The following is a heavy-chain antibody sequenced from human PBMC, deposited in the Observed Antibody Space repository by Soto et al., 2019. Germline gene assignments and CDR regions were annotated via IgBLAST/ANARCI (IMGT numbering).Heavy chain of an antibody. CDR3: AKDPPTHYYDSRGMDV. J-gene: IGHJ6*02. CDR2: ISYDGSNK. CDR1: GFTFISYG. D-gene: IGHD3-22*01. V-gene: IGHV3-30*18. Sequence: GGSLRLSRTASGFTFISYGMHWVRQAPGKGLEWVAVISYDGSNKYYADSVKGRFTISRDNSKNTLYLQMNSLRAEDTAVYYCAKDPPTHYYDSRGMDVWGQGNTVTVPS.